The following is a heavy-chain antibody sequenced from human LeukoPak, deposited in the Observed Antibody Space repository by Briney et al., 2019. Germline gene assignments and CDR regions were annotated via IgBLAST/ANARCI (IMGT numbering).Heavy chain of an antibody. Sequence: SETLSLTYAVYGGSFSGYYWSWIRQPPGKGLEWIGEINHSGSTNYNPSLKSRVTISVDTSKNQFSLKLSSVTAADTAVYYCATIAAAGKLHDYWGQGTLVTVSS. CDR2: INHSGST. CDR1: GGSFSGYY. CDR3: ATIAAAGKLHDY. J-gene: IGHJ4*02. V-gene: IGHV4-34*01. D-gene: IGHD6-13*01.